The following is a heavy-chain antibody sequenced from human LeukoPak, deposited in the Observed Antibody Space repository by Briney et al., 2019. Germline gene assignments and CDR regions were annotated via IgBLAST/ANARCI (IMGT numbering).Heavy chain of an antibody. CDR1: GFPFSSYA. Sequence: PGGSLRLSCTTSGFPFSSYAMSWVRQAPGKGLEWVSVIYSGGSTYYADSVKGRFTISRDNSKNTLYLQMNSLRAEDTAVYYCARSQGGYLQLPLDYWGQGTLVTVSS. D-gene: IGHD2-2*01. J-gene: IGHJ4*02. V-gene: IGHV3-53*01. CDR2: IYSGGST. CDR3: ARSQGGYLQLPLDY.